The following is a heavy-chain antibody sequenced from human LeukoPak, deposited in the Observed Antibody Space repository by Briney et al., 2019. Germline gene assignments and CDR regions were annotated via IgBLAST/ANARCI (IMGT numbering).Heavy chain of an antibody. CDR1: GYTFTSYG. CDR3: ARDQYDSVWGSYRPYFDY. D-gene: IGHD3-16*02. V-gene: IGHV1-18*01. CDR2: ISAYNGNT. J-gene: IGHJ4*02. Sequence: ASVKVSCKASGYTFTSYGISWVRQAPGQGLEWMGSISAYNGNTKYAQKFQDIVTMTTDTSTSTAYMELRSLRSDDTAVYYCARDQYDSVWGSYRPYFDYRGQGTQVTVSS.